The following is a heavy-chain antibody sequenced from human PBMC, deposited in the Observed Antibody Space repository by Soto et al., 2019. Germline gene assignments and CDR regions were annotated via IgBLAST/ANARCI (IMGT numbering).Heavy chain of an antibody. CDR1: GFTFSTYW. CDR2: VKQDGSEK. V-gene: IGHV3-7*05. J-gene: IGHJ4*02. Sequence: EVQLVESGGGLVQPGGSLRLSCAASGFTFSTYWMTWVCQAPGKGLEWVAHVKQDGSEKYNVDSVKGRFTISRDNAKNSLYLQMNSLRAEDTAVYYCARGGGHTYGRLPGVYWGQGILVTVSS. D-gene: IGHD5-18*01. CDR3: ARGGGHTYGRLPGVY.